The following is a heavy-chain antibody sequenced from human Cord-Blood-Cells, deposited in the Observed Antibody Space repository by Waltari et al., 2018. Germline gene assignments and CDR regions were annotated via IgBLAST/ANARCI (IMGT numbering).Heavy chain of an antibody. D-gene: IGHD1-1*01. J-gene: IGHJ3*02. V-gene: IGHV4-31*03. CDR1: GGSISSGGYS. Sequence: QVQLQESGPGLVKPSQTLSLTCTVSGGSISSGGYSWSWIRQHPGKGLEWIGYIYYSGSTYYNPSLKSRVTISVDTSKNQFSLKLSSVTAADTAVYYCAIQLINDAFDIWGQGTMVTVSS. CDR2: IYYSGST. CDR3: AIQLINDAFDI.